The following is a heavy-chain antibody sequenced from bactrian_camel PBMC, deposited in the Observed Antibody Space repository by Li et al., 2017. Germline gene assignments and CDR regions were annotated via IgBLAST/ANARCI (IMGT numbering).Heavy chain of an antibody. CDR2: IDSDGTT. D-gene: IGHD3*01. CDR3: AAGLPSAYCYKGRYGY. V-gene: IGHV3S10*01. Sequence: DVQLVESGGGSVQAGESLRLSCVASGFAGSNLHMAWFCQAPGKEREGVAAIDSDGTTTYADSVKGRFTISRDNAKNTLYLQLASLKPEDTAMYYCAAGLPSAYCYKGRYGYWGQGTQVTVS. CDR1: GFAGSNLH. J-gene: IGHJ4*01.